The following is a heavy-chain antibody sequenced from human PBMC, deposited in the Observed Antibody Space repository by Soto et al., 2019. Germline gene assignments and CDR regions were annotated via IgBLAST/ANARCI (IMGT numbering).Heavy chain of an antibody. CDR1: SFTFSSYA. Sequence: QPGGSLRLSCAASSFTFSSYAMTWVRQAPGKGLEWVSGISNTGGNTYYADSVKGRFTISRDNSKNTLYLQMNSLNAEDTALYYCARMDDARYCSGGNCPYYFDYWGQGALVTVSS. J-gene: IGHJ4*02. CDR2: ISNTGGNT. CDR3: ARMDDARYCSGGNCPYYFDY. D-gene: IGHD2-15*01. V-gene: IGHV3-23*01.